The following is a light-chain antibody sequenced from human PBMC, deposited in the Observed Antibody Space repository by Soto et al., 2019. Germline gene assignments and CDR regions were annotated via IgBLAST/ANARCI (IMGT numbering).Light chain of an antibody. Sequence: VLPQSPDTLSLSPGDRVTLSCRASQSVRSTFLAWYQQKPGQAPRHLIYGASNRATGIPDRFSGSASGTDFTLTISRLEPDDSAVYYCQQYHDSPMNTFGQGTKLEIK. CDR3: QQYHDSPMNT. CDR1: QSVRSTF. V-gene: IGKV3-20*01. J-gene: IGKJ2*01. CDR2: GAS.